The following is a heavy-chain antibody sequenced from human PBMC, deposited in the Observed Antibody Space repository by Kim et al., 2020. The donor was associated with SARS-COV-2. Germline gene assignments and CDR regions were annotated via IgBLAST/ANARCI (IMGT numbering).Heavy chain of an antibody. V-gene: IGHV3-48*04. D-gene: IGHD5-12*01. CDR3: ARESVALPDY. J-gene: IGHJ4*02. CDR1: GFIFSDYS. Sequence: GGSLRLSCAASGFIFSDYSMNWVRQAPGKGLEWVSYITSSSGNIYTADSVKGRFTISRDNAKNSLYLQMDSLRVEDTAVYYCARESVALPDYWCQGSLV. CDR2: ITSSSGNI.